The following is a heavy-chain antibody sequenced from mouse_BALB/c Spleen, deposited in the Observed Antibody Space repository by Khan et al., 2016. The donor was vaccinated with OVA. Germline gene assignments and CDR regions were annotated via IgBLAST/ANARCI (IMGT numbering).Heavy chain of an antibody. CDR1: RFTFSSYT. CDR2: ISSGGVST. D-gene: IGHD3-3*01. Sequence: EVELVESGGGLVQPGGSLKLSCVASRFTFSSYTMSWVRQTPEKRLEWVAFISSGGVSTYYPDTVKGRFAISRDYAMNTLYLQMSSLKSEDTAMYYCAAPGHEGYYYAMDYWGQGTSVTVSS. CDR3: AAPGHEGYYYAMDY. V-gene: IGHV5-12-2*01. J-gene: IGHJ4*01.